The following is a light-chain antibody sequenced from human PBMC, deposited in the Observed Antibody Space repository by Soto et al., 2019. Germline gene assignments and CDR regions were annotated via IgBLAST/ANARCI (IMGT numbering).Light chain of an antibody. CDR1: QSISNN. CDR3: QQYNNWWT. J-gene: IGKJ1*01. CDR2: GAS. V-gene: IGKV3-15*01. Sequence: EIVTTQSPATLSVSPGERATLSCRASQSISNNLAWYHQRPGQAPRLLIFGASTRATGIPARFSGSGSGTEFTLTISSLQSEDFAVYYCQQYNNWWTFGQGTKVEIK.